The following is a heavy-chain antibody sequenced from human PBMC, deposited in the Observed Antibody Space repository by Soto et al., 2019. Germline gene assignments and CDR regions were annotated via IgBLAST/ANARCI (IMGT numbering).Heavy chain of an antibody. V-gene: IGHV4-59*01. CDR3: ARDRRNRFVTMVRGVITFSWFAP. Sequence: SGTLSLTCTVSGGSISSYYWSWIRQPPGKGLGWIGYIDYRGSTNYNPSLKSRVTISVDTSKNQFSLKLSSVTAADTAVYYCARDRRNRFVTMVRGVITFSWFAPWGQGPLVTVSS. J-gene: IGHJ5*02. D-gene: IGHD3-10*01. CDR1: GGSISSYY. CDR2: IDYRGST.